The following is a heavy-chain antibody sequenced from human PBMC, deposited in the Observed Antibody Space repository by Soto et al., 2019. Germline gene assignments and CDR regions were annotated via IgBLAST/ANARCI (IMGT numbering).Heavy chain of an antibody. CDR1: GFTFSSYG. J-gene: IGHJ4*02. D-gene: IGHD3-22*01. CDR3: AKDLSYYDSSGYPNTIDY. CDR2: ISYDGSNK. V-gene: IGHV3-30*18. Sequence: QVQLVESGGGVVQPGRSLRLSCAASGFTFSSYGMHWVRQAPGTGLEWVAVISYDGSNKYYADSVKGRFTISRANSKNTLYLQMNSLRDEATAVYYCAKDLSYYDSSGYPNTIDYWGQGTLVTVSS.